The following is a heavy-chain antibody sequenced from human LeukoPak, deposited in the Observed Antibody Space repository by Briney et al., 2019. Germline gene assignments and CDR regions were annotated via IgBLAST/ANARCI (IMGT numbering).Heavy chain of an antibody. V-gene: IGHV3-74*01. J-gene: IGHJ4*02. CDR1: GFTFSSQW. CDR2: INSDGSST. D-gene: IGHD4-17*01. CDR3: AKDPNGDYVGAFDY. Sequence: GGSLRLSCAASGFTFSSQWMHWVRQAPGKGLVWVSRINSDGSSTSYADSVKGRFTISRDNSRNTLYLQMNSLRAEDTAIYYCAKDPNGDYVGAFDYWGPGTLVTVSS.